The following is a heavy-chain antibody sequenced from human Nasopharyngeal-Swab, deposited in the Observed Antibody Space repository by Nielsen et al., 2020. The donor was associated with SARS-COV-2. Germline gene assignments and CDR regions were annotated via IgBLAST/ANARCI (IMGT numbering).Heavy chain of an antibody. CDR2: MSHDGTKI. CDR1: GFIFSSYA. Sequence: GESLNISCAASGFIFSSYAMHWVRQAPGKGLEWVAVMSHDGTKIYYADSVKGRFTLSRDKSKKTLYVHVNSLTTEDTGVYYCARVRDSSAWWGAFDFWGRGTMVTVSS. J-gene: IGHJ3*01. V-gene: IGHV3-30-3*01. D-gene: IGHD6-19*01. CDR3: ARVRDSSAWWGAFDF.